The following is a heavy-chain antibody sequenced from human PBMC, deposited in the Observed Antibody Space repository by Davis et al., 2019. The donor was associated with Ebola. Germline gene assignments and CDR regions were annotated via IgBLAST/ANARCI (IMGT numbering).Heavy chain of an antibody. J-gene: IGHJ4*02. CDR3: AREVATIALDFDY. D-gene: IGHD5-12*01. Sequence: SVKGRFTISRDNSKSMMYLQMNSLRAEDTAVYYCAREVATIALDFDYWGQGTLVTVSS. V-gene: IGHV3-30*07.